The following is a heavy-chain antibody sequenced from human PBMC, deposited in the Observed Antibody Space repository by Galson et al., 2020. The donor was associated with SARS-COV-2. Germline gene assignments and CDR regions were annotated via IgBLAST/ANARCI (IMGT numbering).Heavy chain of an antibody. CDR1: GYTFTSYY. J-gene: IGHJ4*02. CDR3: AREAGGDYNSSGYYSGYFDY. Sequence: ASVKVSCKASGYTFTSYYMHWVRQAPGQGLEWMGIINPSGVSTSYAQKFQGRVTMTRDTSTSTVYMELSSLRSEDTAVYYCAREAGGDYNSSGYYSGYFDYWGQGTLVTVSS. V-gene: IGHV1-46*03. D-gene: IGHD3-22*01. CDR2: INPSGVST.